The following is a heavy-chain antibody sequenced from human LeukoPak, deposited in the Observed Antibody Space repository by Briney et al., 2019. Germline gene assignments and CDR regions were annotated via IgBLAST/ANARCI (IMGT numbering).Heavy chain of an antibody. Sequence: GRSLRLSCAASGFTFSSYGVHWVRQAPGKGLEWVAVISYDGSNKYYADSVKGRFTISRDNSKNTLYLQMNSLRAEDTAVYYCAKDGYSSGWYGSFDYWGQGTLVTVSS. CDR3: AKDGYSSGWYGSFDY. CDR2: ISYDGSNK. J-gene: IGHJ4*02. D-gene: IGHD6-19*01. CDR1: GFTFSSYG. V-gene: IGHV3-30*18.